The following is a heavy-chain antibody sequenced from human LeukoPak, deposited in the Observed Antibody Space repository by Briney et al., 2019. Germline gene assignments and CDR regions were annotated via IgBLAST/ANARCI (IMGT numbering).Heavy chain of an antibody. D-gene: IGHD5-24*01. CDR1: GFTFSSYA. V-gene: IGHV3-30-3*01. J-gene: IGHJ4*02. Sequence: GGSLRLSCAASGFTFSSYAMHWVRQAPGKGLEWVAVISYDGSNKYYADSVKGRFTISRDNSKNTLYLQMNSLRAEDTAVYYCAKDRNPWLQLTFDYWGQGTLVTVSS. CDR3: AKDRNPWLQLTFDY. CDR2: ISYDGSNK.